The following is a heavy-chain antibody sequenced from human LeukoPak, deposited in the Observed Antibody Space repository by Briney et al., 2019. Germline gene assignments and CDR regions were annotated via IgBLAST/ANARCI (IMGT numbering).Heavy chain of an antibody. CDR2: IYYSGST. Sequence: SETLSLTCTVSGGSISSYYWSWIRQPPGKGLEWIGYIYYSGSTNYNPSLKSRVTISVDTSKNQFSLKLSSVTAADTAVYYCARQARGAVAGTEFDYWGQGTLVTVSS. CDR1: GGSISSYY. D-gene: IGHD6-19*01. J-gene: IGHJ4*02. V-gene: IGHV4-59*08. CDR3: ARQARGAVAGTEFDY.